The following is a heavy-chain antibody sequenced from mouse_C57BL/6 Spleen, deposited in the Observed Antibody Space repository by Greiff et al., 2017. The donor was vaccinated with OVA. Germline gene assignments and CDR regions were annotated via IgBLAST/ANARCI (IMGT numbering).Heavy chain of an antibody. D-gene: IGHD1-1*01. CDR3: ARRFYYYGSSYVYWYFDV. V-gene: IGHV1-18*01. J-gene: IGHJ1*03. Sequence: EVQLQQSGPELVKPGASVKIPCKASGYTFTDYNMDWVKQSHGKSLEWIGDINPNNGGTIYNQKFKGKATLTVDKSSSTAYMELRSLTSEDTAVYYCARRFYYYGSSYVYWYFDVWGTGTTVTVSS. CDR2: INPNNGGT. CDR1: GYTFTDYN.